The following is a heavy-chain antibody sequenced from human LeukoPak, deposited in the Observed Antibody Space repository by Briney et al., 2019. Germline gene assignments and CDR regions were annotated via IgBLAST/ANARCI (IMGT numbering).Heavy chain of an antibody. CDR3: AREGISDIVVVPAAMGFDY. D-gene: IGHD2-2*01. CDR1: GGSISSYY. CDR2: IYTSGST. J-gene: IGHJ4*02. Sequence: SETLSLTCTVSGGSISSYYWSWIRQPAGKGLEWIGRIYTSGSTNYNPSLKSRVTMSVGTSKNQFSLKLSSVTAADTAVYYCAREGISDIVVVPAAMGFDYWGQGTLVTVSS. V-gene: IGHV4-4*07.